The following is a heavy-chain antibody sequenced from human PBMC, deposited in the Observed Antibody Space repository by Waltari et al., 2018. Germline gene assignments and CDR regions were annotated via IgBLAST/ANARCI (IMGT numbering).Heavy chain of an antibody. J-gene: IGHJ5*02. CDR3: ARFRNYDVWSGYYTGWFDP. V-gene: IGHV4-4*07. CDR1: GGSISSYY. D-gene: IGHD3-3*01. Sequence: QVQLQESGPGLVKPSETLSLTCTVSGGSISSYYWSWIRQPAGKGLEWIWRIYTSGSTNYNPSLKSRVTMSVDTSKNQFSLKLSSVTAADTAVYYCARFRNYDVWSGYYTGWFDPWGQGTLVTVSS. CDR2: IYTSGST.